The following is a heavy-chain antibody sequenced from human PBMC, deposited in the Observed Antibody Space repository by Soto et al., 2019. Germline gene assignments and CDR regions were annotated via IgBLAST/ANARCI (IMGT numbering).Heavy chain of an antibody. Sequence: PSETLSLTCTVSGGSISSGGYYWSWIRQHPGKGLEWIGYIYYSGSTYYNPSLKSRVTISVDTSKNQFSLKLSSVTAADTAVYYCASAGTSSSSRFGDYYYGMDVWGQGTTVTVSS. CDR1: GGSISSGGYY. V-gene: IGHV4-31*03. D-gene: IGHD6-6*01. J-gene: IGHJ6*02. CDR3: ASAGTSSSSRFGDYYYGMDV. CDR2: IYYSGST.